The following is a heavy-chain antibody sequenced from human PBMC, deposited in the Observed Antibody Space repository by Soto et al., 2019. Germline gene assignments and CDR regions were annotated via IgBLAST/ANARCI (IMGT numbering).Heavy chain of an antibody. CDR2: VYMNGST. Sequence: SETLSLTCTVSGDSMTKYYWSWIRQTAGKGLEWIGRVYMNGSTNYNPSLKSRVTMSIDTSNNHFSLDLKSVTAADTAVYYCARTVGAAYYFDFWGQGALVTVSS. J-gene: IGHJ4*02. CDR1: GDSMTKYY. V-gene: IGHV4-4*07. D-gene: IGHD1-26*01. CDR3: ARTVGAAYYFDF.